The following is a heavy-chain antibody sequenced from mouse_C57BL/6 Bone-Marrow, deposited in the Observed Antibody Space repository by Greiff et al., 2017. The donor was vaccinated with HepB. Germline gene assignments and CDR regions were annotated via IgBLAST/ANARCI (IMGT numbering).Heavy chain of an antibody. CDR1: GFTFSDYG. V-gene: IGHV5-17*01. CDR2: ISSGSSTI. Sequence: EVMLVESGGGLVKPGGSLKLSCAASGFTFSDYGMHWVRQAPEKGLEWVAYISSGSSTIYYADKVKGRVTISRDNAKNTLFLQMTRLRSEDAAMYYCAKARYSNYCSYWYFDVWGRGTTVTVTS. CDR3: AKARYSNYCSYWYFDV. D-gene: IGHD2-5*01. J-gene: IGHJ1*03.